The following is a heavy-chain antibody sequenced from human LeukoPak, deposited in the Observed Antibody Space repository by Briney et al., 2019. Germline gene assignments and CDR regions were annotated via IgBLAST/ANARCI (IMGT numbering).Heavy chain of an antibody. D-gene: IGHD3-3*01. CDR3: ARGVRGYDFWSGYYTPLGGGMDV. Sequence: SVKVSCKASGGTFSSYAISWVRQAPGQGLEWMGRIIPILGIANYAQKFQGRVTITADKSTSTAYMELSSLRSEDTAVYYCARGVRGYDFWSGYYTPLGGGMDVWGQGTTVTVSS. CDR1: GGTFSSYA. V-gene: IGHV1-69*04. J-gene: IGHJ6*02. CDR2: IIPILGIA.